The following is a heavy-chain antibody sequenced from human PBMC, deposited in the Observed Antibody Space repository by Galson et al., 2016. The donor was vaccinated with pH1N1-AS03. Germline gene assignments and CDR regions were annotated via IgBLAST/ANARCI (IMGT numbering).Heavy chain of an antibody. Sequence: SLRLSCAASGFTFSDYYITWIRQAPGKGLEWLSYISRSNLYTNYADSVKGRFTISRDNSKSTLYLQMSSMRAEDTAVYYCANGRGSWYGPYNWFDPWGQGTLVAVSS. CDR3: ANGRGSWYGPYNWFDP. CDR1: GFTFSDYY. J-gene: IGHJ5*02. D-gene: IGHD6-13*01. V-gene: IGHV3-11*03. CDR2: ISRSNLYT.